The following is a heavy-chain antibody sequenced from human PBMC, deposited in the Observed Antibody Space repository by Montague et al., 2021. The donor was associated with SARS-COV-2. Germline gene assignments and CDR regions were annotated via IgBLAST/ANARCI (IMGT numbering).Heavy chain of an antibody. CDR1: GLSLRTAGTC. D-gene: IGHD7-27*01. CDR2: IDWDGDK. V-gene: IGHV2-70*11. CDR3: ARLSGVAPRCYYECRDV. Sequence: PALVKPTQTLTLTCTFSGLSLRTAGTCVSWIRQPPGKAPQWLARIDWDGDKYYSRTLETRVSISTDTAKTQVVLTMTNVDPMDTATYYCARLSGVAPRCYYECRDVWGQGTAVTVSS. J-gene: IGHJ6*02.